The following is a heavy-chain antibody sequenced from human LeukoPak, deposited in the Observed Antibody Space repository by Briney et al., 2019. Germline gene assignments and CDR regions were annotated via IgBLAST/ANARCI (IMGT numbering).Heavy chain of an antibody. D-gene: IGHD3-10*01. J-gene: IGHJ4*02. CDR2: ISSSGTTI. Sequence: GGFLRLSCAASGFTFSSYEMNWVRQAPGKGLEWVSYISSSGTTIYYADSLKGRFTISRDNAENSVYLQMNSLRAEDTAVYYCARPYYYASGSLYFDYWGQGTLVTVSS. CDR1: GFTFSSYE. V-gene: IGHV3-48*03. CDR3: ARPYYYASGSLYFDY.